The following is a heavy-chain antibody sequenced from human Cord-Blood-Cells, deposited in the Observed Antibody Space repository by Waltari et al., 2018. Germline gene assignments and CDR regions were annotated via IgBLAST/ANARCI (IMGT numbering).Heavy chain of an antibody. Sequence: QVQLQQWGAGLLKPSETLSLTCSVYGGSFSGYYLSWIRQPPGKGLEWIGEINHSGSTNYNPSLKSRVTISVDTSKNQFSLKLSSVTAADTAVYYCARGVIAAAATDAFDIWGQGTMVTVSS. CDR2: INHSGST. CDR3: ARGVIAAAATDAFDI. CDR1: GGSFSGYY. V-gene: IGHV4-34*01. D-gene: IGHD6-13*01. J-gene: IGHJ3*02.